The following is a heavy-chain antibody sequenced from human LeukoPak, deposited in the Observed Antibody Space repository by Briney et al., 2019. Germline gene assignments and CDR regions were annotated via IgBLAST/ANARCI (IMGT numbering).Heavy chain of an antibody. J-gene: IGHJ4*02. CDR1: GGAFSGYY. CDR3: ARGSRNYNNYEGADY. CDR2: INHSGDT. Sequence: SETLSLTCAVYGGAFSGYYWSWIRQPPGKGLEWIGEINHSGDTKYNPSLKTRVSMSVDVSKDQFSLKLTSLTAADTAVYYCARGSRNYNNYEGADYWGQGTLVTVSS. D-gene: IGHD4-11*01. V-gene: IGHV4-34*01.